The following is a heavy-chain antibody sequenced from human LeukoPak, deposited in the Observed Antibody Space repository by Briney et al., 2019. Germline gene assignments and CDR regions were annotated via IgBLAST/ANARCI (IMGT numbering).Heavy chain of an antibody. J-gene: IGHJ3*02. CDR1: GLTFSSYA. V-gene: IGHV3-23*01. Sequence: GGSLRLSCAASGLTFSSYAMSWVRQAPGKGLEWVSAISGGGGNTHYADSVKGRFTISRDNSKSTMYLQMDSLRAEDTAVYYCAKGSTYFFGSGTSDDAFDIWGQGTMVTVSS. CDR2: ISGGGGNT. D-gene: IGHD3-10*01. CDR3: AKGSTYFFGSGTSDDAFDI.